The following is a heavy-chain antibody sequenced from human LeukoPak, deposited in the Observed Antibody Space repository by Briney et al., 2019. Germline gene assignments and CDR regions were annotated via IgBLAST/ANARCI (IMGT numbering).Heavy chain of an antibody. D-gene: IGHD4-17*01. CDR1: GYTFAGYY. CDR3: ATSVDYGDYYFDY. J-gene: IGHJ4*02. Sequence: ASVKASCKASGYTFAGYYMHWVRQAPGQGLEWMGWISAYNGNTNYAQKLQGRVTMTTDTSTSTAYMELRSLRSDDTAVYYCATSVDYGDYYFDYWRQGTLVTVSS. CDR2: ISAYNGNT. V-gene: IGHV1-18*04.